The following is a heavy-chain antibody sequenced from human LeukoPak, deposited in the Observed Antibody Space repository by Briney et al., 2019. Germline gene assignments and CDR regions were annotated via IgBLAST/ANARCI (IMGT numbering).Heavy chain of an antibody. Sequence: PGGSLRLSCTASGFIFSSYDMHWVRQDTGKSPEWVSAINPAGDTYYPGSVKGRFTISRENAKNSLYLQMNSLTAGDTAVYYCARAISMFRGVNYFDYWGQGTLVTVSS. CDR1: GFIFSSYD. CDR2: INPAGDT. D-gene: IGHD3-10*01. V-gene: IGHV3-13*01. J-gene: IGHJ4*02. CDR3: ARAISMFRGVNYFDY.